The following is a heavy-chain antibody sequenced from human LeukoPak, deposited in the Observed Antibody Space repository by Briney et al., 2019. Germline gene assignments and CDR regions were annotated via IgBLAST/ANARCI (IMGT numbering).Heavy chain of an antibody. CDR2: IYTSGST. CDR3: ARLEFYFDSSGYYPNAYYFDY. V-gene: IGHV4-4*09. D-gene: IGHD3-22*01. CDR1: GGSISSYY. Sequence: SETLSLTCTVSGGSISSYYGSWIRQPPGKGLEWIGYIYTSGSTNYNPSLKSRVTISVDTSKNQFSLKLSSVTAADTAVYYCARLEFYFDSSGYYPNAYYFDYWGQGTLVTVSS. J-gene: IGHJ4*02.